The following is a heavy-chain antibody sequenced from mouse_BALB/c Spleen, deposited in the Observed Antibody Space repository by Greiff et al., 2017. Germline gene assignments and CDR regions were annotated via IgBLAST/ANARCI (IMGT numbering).Heavy chain of an antibody. CDR3: ARVDDGYWGDY. J-gene: IGHJ2*01. Sequence: EVQLQESGPGLVKPSQSLSLTCSVTGYSITSGYYWNWIRQFPGNKLEWMGYISYDGSNNYNPSLKNRISITRDTSKNQFFLKLNSVTTEDTATYYCARVDDGYWGDYWGQGTTLTVSS. V-gene: IGHV3-6*02. CDR2: ISYDGSN. CDR1: GYSITSGYY. D-gene: IGHD2-3*01.